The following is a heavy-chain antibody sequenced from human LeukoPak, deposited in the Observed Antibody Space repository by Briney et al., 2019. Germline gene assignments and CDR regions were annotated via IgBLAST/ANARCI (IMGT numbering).Heavy chain of an antibody. Sequence: PGGSLRLSCAASGFTFSSYWMSWVRQAPGKGLEWVSSISSSSSYIYYADSVKGRFTISRDNSKNTLYLQMNSLRAEDTAVYYCAKYGPQDSGSSHFDYWGQGALVTVSS. V-gene: IGHV3-23*01. CDR2: ISSSSSYI. J-gene: IGHJ4*02. D-gene: IGHD1-26*01. CDR1: GFTFSSYW. CDR3: AKYGPQDSGSSHFDY.